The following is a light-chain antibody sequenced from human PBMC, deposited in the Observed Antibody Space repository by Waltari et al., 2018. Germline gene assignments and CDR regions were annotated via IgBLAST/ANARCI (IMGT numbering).Light chain of an antibody. Sequence: QAGLPQPPSASKCLTQTPTLTCTGNSNNVGNQAPACLQQHQGPPPKLLSYRNNNRPSGVSERFSASRSGNTASLTITGLQPEDEADYYCSAWDTSFNAWVFGGGTKLTVL. CDR1: SNNVGNQA. J-gene: IGLJ3*02. CDR3: SAWDTSFNAWV. CDR2: RNN. V-gene: IGLV10-54*04.